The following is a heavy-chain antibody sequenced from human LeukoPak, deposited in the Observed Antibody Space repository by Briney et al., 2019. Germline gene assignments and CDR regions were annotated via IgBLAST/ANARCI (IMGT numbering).Heavy chain of an antibody. CDR1: AGSICTFY. J-gene: IGHJ3*02. V-gene: IGHV4-59*08. D-gene: IGHD1-26*01. Sequence: SETLSLTCSVSAGSICTFYWSWLRQFPGKGLEWIGYIYYTGNTIYNPSLKSRVAISVDTSKNQFSLRLSSVTAAATAVYYCARQHSGTYYFPFDIWGQGTLVTVSS. CDR2: IYYTGNT. CDR3: ARQHSGTYYFPFDI.